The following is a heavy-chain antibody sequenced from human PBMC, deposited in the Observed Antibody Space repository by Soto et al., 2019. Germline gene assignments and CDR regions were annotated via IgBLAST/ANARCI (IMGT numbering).Heavy chain of an antibody. D-gene: IGHD3-3*01. Sequence: PSETLSLTCTVSGGSISSYYWSWIRQPPGKGLERIGYIYYNGSTNYNPSLKSRITISVDTSKNQFSQKLSSVTAADTAVYYCARVNYDFWSGYPHYYGMDVWGQGTTVTVSS. J-gene: IGHJ6*02. CDR1: GGSISSYY. CDR2: IYYNGST. V-gene: IGHV4-59*01. CDR3: ARVNYDFWSGYPHYYGMDV.